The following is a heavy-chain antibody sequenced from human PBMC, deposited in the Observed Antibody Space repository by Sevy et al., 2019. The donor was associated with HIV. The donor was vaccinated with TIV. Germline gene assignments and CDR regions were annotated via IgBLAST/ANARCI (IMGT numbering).Heavy chain of an antibody. Sequence: GGSLRLSCAASGFTFSSYSMNWVRQAPGKGLEWVSSISSSSSYIYYADSVKGRFTISRDNAKNSLYLQMNSLRAEDTAVYYCARVLPDIVVVPAAEMDYWGQGTLVTVSS. CDR1: GFTFSSYS. J-gene: IGHJ4*02. V-gene: IGHV3-21*01. CDR2: ISSSSSYI. CDR3: ARVLPDIVVVPAAEMDY. D-gene: IGHD2-2*01.